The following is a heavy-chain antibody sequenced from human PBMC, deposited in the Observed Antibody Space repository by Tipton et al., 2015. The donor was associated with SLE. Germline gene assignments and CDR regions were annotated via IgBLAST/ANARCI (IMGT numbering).Heavy chain of an antibody. CDR1: GGSISSSRHF. CDR2: LYYSGNT. Sequence: TLSLTCTVSGGSISSSRHFWGWIRQPPGKGLEWIGVLYYSGNTYYNPSLKSPVTLSIDTSKNQFSLKMRSVTAADTAVYFCARGYCSDGVCYGFGFFDHWGQGNLVTVSS. D-gene: IGHD2-8*01. V-gene: IGHV4-39*07. CDR3: ARGYCSDGVCYGFGFFDH. J-gene: IGHJ4*02.